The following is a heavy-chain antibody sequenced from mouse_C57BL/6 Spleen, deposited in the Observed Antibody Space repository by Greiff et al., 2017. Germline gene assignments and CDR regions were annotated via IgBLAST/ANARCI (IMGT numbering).Heavy chain of an antibody. V-gene: IGHV1-81*01. CDR2: IYPRSGNT. CDR3: ARENYGSSSNWYFDV. D-gene: IGHD1-1*01. J-gene: IGHJ1*03. CDR1: GYTFTSYG. Sequence: VQLQESGAELARPGASVKLSCKASGYTFTSYGISWVKQRTGQGLEWIGEIYPRSGNTYYNEKFKGKATLTADKSSSTAYMELRSLTSEDSAVYFCARENYGSSSNWYFDVWGTGTTVTVSS.